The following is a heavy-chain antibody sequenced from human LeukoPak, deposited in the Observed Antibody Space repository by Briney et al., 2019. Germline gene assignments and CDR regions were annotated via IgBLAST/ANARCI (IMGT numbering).Heavy chain of an antibody. Sequence: PGGSLRLSCAASGFTFSSYWMHWVRHAPGKGLVWVSCIKSDGSSTTYADSVKGRFTISRDNAKNTLHLQMNRLRAEDTAVYYCARDSSSWYYDYGGQGSLVTVSS. V-gene: IGHV3-74*03. CDR2: IKSDGSST. J-gene: IGHJ4*02. CDR1: GFTFSSYW. D-gene: IGHD6-13*01. CDR3: ARDSSSWYYDY.